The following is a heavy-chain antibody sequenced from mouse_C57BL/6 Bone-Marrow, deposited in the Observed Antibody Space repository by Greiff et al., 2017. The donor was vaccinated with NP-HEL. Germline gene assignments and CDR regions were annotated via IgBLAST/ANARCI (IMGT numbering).Heavy chain of an antibody. CDR1: GYSFTSYY. CDR3: ASALLLPFAY. Sequence: VQLQQSGPELVKPGASVKISCKASGYSFTSYYMNWVKQSPEKSLEWIGEINPSTGGTTYNQKFKAKATLTVDKSSSTAYMQLKSLTSEDSAVYYCASALLLPFAYWGQGTLVTVSA. V-gene: IGHV1-42*01. CDR2: INPSTGGT. J-gene: IGHJ3*01. D-gene: IGHD1-1*01.